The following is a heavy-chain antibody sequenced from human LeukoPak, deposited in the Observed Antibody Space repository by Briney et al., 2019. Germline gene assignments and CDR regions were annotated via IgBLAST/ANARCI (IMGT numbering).Heavy chain of an antibody. CDR3: AKGPPDV. J-gene: IGHJ6*02. Sequence: PGRSLRLSCAASGFTFSSYGMHWVRQAPGKGLEWVAVISYDGSSKYYADSVKGRFTISRDNSKNTLYPQMNSLRAEDTAVYYCAKGPPDVWGQGTTVTVSS. V-gene: IGHV3-30*18. CDR1: GFTFSSYG. CDR2: ISYDGSSK.